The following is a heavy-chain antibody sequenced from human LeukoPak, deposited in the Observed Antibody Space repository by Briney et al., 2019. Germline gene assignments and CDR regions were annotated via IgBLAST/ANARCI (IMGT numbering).Heavy chain of an antibody. V-gene: IGHV1-18*01. CDR1: GYTFSSDG. CDR3: ARVQLERSGEPFDY. CDR2: ISSYNGNT. D-gene: IGHD1-1*01. Sequence: GASVKVSCKASGYTFSSDGISWVRQAPGQGLEWMGWISSYNGNTKYAEKLQGRVTMTTDTSTSTAYMALRSLRSDDTAVYYCARVQLERSGEPFDYWGQGTLVTVSS. J-gene: IGHJ4*02.